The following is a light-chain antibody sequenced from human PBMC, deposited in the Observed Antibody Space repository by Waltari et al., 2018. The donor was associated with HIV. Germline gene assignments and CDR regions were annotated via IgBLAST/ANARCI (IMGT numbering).Light chain of an antibody. CDR3: AVWDDTLSGHLV. Sequence: QSVLTQPPSASGTPGQRVTISCSGSSSTVGSNYVHWYQPLPGTAPKLLIYRNNQRPAWFPDRCSGAKSGTSASLAISGLRSEDEADYYCAVWDDTLSGHLVFGGGTKLTVL. V-gene: IGLV1-47*01. CDR2: RNN. CDR1: SSTVGSNY. J-gene: IGLJ2*01.